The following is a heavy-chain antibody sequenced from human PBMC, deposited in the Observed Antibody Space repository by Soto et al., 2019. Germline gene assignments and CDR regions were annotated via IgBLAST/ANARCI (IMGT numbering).Heavy chain of an antibody. CDR2: ISYDGNNK. D-gene: IGHD1-1*01. Sequence: QVQLVESGGGVVQPGRSLRLSCAASGFTFSSYGMHWVRQAPGKGLEWVAVISYDGNNKYYADSVKGRFTISRDNSKNKLYLQMNSLRAEDTAVYYCAKSVYNWSDGFFDYWGQGTLVSVSS. CDR3: AKSVYNWSDGFFDY. J-gene: IGHJ4*02. V-gene: IGHV3-30*18. CDR1: GFTFSSYG.